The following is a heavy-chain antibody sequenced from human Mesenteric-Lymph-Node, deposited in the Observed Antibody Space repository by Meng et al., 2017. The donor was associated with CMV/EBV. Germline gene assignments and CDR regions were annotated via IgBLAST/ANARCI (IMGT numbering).Heavy chain of an antibody. CDR1: GYTFTSYD. J-gene: IGHJ5*02. V-gene: IGHV1-8*03. Sequence: ASVKVSCKASGYTFTSYDINWVRQATGQGLEWMGWMNPNSGNTGYAQKFQGRVTITRNTSISTAYMELSSLRSEDTAVYYCARGRRYCSSTSCSVRFDPWGQGTQVTVSS. CDR2: MNPNSGNT. CDR3: ARGRRYCSSTSCSVRFDP. D-gene: IGHD2-2*01.